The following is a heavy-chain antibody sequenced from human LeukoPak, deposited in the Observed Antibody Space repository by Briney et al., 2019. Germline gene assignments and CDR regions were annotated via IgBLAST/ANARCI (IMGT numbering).Heavy chain of an antibody. Sequence: GGSLRLSCAASGFTFSSYWMHWVRQAPGKGLVWVSRINSDGSSTSYADSVKGRFTISRDNAKNSLYLQMNSLRAEDTAVYYCARDPSSYYDFWSGYYDYWGQGTLVTVSS. CDR2: INSDGSST. J-gene: IGHJ4*02. V-gene: IGHV3-74*01. D-gene: IGHD3-3*01. CDR3: ARDPSSYYDFWSGYYDY. CDR1: GFTFSSYW.